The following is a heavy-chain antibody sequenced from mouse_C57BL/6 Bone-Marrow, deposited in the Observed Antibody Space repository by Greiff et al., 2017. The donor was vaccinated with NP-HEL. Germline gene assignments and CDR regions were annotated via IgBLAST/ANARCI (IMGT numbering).Heavy chain of an antibody. Sequence: EVKVEESGGGLVQPGGSMKLSCAASGFTFSDAWMDWVRQSPEQGLEWVAEIRNTANNHDTNHDESVKGRFTVSRDASKSCVYLQMNSLRAEDTDFYYCTGTTGVATDWYFDVWGTGTTVTVSS. D-gene: IGHD1-1*01. CDR3: TGTTGVATDWYFDV. V-gene: IGHV6-6*01. J-gene: IGHJ1*03. CDR1: GFTFSDAW. CDR2: IRNTANNHDT.